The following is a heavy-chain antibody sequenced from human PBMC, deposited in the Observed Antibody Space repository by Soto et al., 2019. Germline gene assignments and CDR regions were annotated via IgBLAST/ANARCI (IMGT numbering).Heavy chain of an antibody. CDR3: ASLGGPSRLWYFDL. Sequence: LRLSCAASGFSISNYGMHWVRQAPGKGLEWVAVIWFDGSNKYYTDSVKGRFTISRDNSKNTVYLQTNSLRAEDTALYYCASLGGPSRLWYFDLWGRGTLLTGSS. CDR2: IWFDGSNK. D-gene: IGHD3-16*01. J-gene: IGHJ2*01. CDR1: GFSISNYG. V-gene: IGHV3-33*03.